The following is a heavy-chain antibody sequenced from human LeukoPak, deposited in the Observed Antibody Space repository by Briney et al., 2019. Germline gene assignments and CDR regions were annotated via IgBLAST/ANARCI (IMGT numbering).Heavy chain of an antibody. D-gene: IGHD1-1*01. CDR1: GGSISSSNW. V-gene: IGHV4-4*02. J-gene: IGHJ4*02. Sequence: SETLSLTCAVSGGSISSSNWWSWVRQPPGKGLEWIGEIYHSGSTNYNPSLKSRVTISVDTSKKHFSLKLSSVTAADTAVYYCATVRTRPLHYFDYWGQGTLVTVSS. CDR3: ATVRTRPLHYFDY. CDR2: IYHSGST.